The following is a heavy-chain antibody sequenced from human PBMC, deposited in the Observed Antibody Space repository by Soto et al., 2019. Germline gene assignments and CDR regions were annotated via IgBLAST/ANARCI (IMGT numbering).Heavy chain of an antibody. Sequence: PSETLSLTCTVSGGSISSYYWSWIRQPPGKGLEWIGYIYYSGSTNYNPSLKSRVTISVDTSKNQFSLKLSSVTAADTVVYYCARGLSGGDFWSGYYTRAGPGVWFDPWGQGTLVTVSS. CDR1: GGSISSYY. CDR2: IYYSGST. CDR3: ARGLSGGDFWSGYYTRAGPGVWFDP. V-gene: IGHV4-59*01. J-gene: IGHJ5*02. D-gene: IGHD3-3*01.